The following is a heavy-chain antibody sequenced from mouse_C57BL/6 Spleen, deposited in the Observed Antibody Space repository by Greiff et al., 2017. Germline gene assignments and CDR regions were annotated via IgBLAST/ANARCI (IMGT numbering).Heavy chain of an antibody. V-gene: IGHV1-64*01. CDR1: GYTFTSYW. D-gene: IGHD2-3*01. J-gene: IGHJ1*03. CDR2: IHPNSGST. CDR3: ADDGYYRYFDV. Sequence: QVQLLQPGAELVKPGASVKLSCKASGYTFTSYWMHWVKQRPGQGLEWIGMIHPNSGSTNYNEKFKSKATLTVDKSASPAYMQLSSLTTEDSAVYYCADDGYYRYFDVWGTGTTVTVSS.